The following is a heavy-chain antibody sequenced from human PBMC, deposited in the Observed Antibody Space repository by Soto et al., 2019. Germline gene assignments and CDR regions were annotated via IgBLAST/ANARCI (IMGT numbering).Heavy chain of an antibody. CDR1: GGSISSSSYY. D-gene: IGHD6-19*01. J-gene: IGHJ4*02. V-gene: IGHV4-39*01. CDR2: IYYSGST. CDR3: ARRGRYSSGWYDY. Sequence: SETLSLTCTVSGGSISSSSYYWGWIRQPPGKGLEWIGSIYYSGSTYYNPSLKSRVTISVDTSKNQFSLKLSSVTAADTAVYYCARRGRYSSGWYDYWGQGTLVTVSS.